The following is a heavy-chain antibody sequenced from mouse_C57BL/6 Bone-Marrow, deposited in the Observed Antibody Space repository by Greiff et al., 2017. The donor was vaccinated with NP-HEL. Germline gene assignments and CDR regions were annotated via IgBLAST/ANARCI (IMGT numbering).Heavy chain of an antibody. Sequence: VQLKQSGPELVKPGASVKISCKASGYSFTDYNMTWVKQSNGKSLEWIGVINPNYGTTSYNQKFKGKATLTVDQSSSTAYMQLNSLTSEDSAVYYCARETRRIYYDYVNWYFDVWGTGTTVTVSS. CDR1: GYSFTDYN. D-gene: IGHD2-4*01. CDR3: ARETRRIYYDYVNWYFDV. J-gene: IGHJ1*03. CDR2: INPNYGTT. V-gene: IGHV1-39*01.